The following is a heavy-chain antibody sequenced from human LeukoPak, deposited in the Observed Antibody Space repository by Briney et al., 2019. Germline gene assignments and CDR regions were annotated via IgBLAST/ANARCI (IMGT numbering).Heavy chain of an antibody. V-gene: IGHV4-34*01. J-gene: IGHJ4*02. D-gene: IGHD2-2*02. Sequence: PSETLSLTCAVYGGSFSGYYWSWIRQPPGKGLEWIGEINHSGSTNYNPSLESRVTISVDTSKNQFSLKLSSVTAADTAVYYCARGRRYCSSTSCYTQKAYYFDYWGQGTLVTVSS. CDR2: INHSGST. CDR3: ARGRRYCSSTSCYTQKAYYFDY. CDR1: GGSFSGYY.